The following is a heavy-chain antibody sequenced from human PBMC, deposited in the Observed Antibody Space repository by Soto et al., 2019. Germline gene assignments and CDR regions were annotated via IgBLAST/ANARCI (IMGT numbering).Heavy chain of an antibody. J-gene: IGHJ3*02. CDR1: GGSISSSSYY. D-gene: IGHD3-10*01. CDR2: IYYSGST. CDR3: ARRSGPHSGFGELLFSPEGAFDI. Sequence: QLQLQESGPGLVKPSETLSLTCTVSGGSISSSSYYWGWIRQPPGKGLEWIGSIYYSGSTYYNPSLKSRVTLSVDPSKNQFSLKLSSVTAADTAVYYCARRSGPHSGFGELLFSPEGAFDIWGQGTMVTVSS. V-gene: IGHV4-39*01.